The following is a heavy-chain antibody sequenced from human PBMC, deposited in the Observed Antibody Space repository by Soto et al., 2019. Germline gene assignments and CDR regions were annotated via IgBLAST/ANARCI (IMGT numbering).Heavy chain of an antibody. D-gene: IGHD3-16*02. Sequence: GGSLRLSCAASGFTFSSYAMSWVRQAPGKGLEWVSAISGSGGSTYYADSVKGRFTISRDNSKNTLYLQMNSLRAEDTAAYYCASMITFGGVIVMDAFDIWGQGTMVTVSS. J-gene: IGHJ3*02. V-gene: IGHV3-23*01. CDR1: GFTFSSYA. CDR2: ISGSGGST. CDR3: ASMITFGGVIVMDAFDI.